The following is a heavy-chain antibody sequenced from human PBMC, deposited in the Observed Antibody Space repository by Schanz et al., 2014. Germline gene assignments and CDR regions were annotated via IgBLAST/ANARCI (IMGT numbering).Heavy chain of an antibody. CDR3: ARARGSNRGPRKYYFDY. J-gene: IGHJ4*02. CDR1: GGSFSGYY. CDR2: INHSGST. V-gene: IGHV4-34*01. Sequence: QVQLQQWGAGLLKPSETLSLTCAVYGGSFSGYYWSWIRQPPGKGLEWIGEINHSGSTNYNPSLKSRVTISVDTSKNHFSLKVRSWTAADTAVYYCARARGSNRGPRKYYFDYWGQGTLVTVSS.